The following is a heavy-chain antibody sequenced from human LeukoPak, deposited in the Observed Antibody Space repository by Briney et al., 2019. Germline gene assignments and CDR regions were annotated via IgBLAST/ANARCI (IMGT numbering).Heavy chain of an antibody. CDR3: ARDKDSTELLWFGEFIDY. Sequence: ALVNVSCKASGYTFTGYYMHWVRQAPGQGLEWMGWINPNSGGTNYAQKFQGRVTMTRDTSISTAYMELSRLRSDDTAVYSCARDKDSTELLWFGEFIDYWGQGTLITVSS. J-gene: IGHJ4*02. V-gene: IGHV1-2*02. CDR1: GYTFTGYY. CDR2: INPNSGGT. D-gene: IGHD3-10*01.